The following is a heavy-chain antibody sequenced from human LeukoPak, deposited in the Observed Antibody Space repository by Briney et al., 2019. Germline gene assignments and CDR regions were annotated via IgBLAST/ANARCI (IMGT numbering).Heavy chain of an antibody. D-gene: IGHD3-10*01. CDR1: GYNFTTYW. J-gene: IGHJ4*02. Sequence: GESLKISCKASGYNFTTYWIGWVRQMPGKGLEWMGIIYPGDSDTRYSPSFQGQVTISADKSISTAYLQWSTLKSSGTAIYYCARSAKMYGSGSYYNYFDYWGQGTLVTVSS. CDR3: ARSAKMYGSGSYYNYFDY. CDR2: IYPGDSDT. V-gene: IGHV5-51*01.